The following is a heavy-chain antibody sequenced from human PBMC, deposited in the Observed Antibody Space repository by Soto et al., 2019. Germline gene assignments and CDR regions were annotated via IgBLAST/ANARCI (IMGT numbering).Heavy chain of an antibody. Sequence: QVKRVQSGAEVKWPGASVKVSCEASGYSFSTYDINWVRQATGQGLEWMGWVNPNSGNAGYAQKFQGRITMTTSSSIRTAYMELSSLRSEDTAVYYCARGWGRWPHEKPGDYWGQGTLVTVSS. CDR3: ARGWGRWPHEKPGDY. CDR2: VNPNSGNA. V-gene: IGHV1-8*01. CDR1: GYSFSTYD. D-gene: IGHD3-16*01. J-gene: IGHJ4*02.